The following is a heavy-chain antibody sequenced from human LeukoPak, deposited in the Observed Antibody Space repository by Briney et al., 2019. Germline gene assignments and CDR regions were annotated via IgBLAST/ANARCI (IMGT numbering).Heavy chain of an antibody. CDR2: IYYSGST. Sequence: SETLSLTCTVSGGSISSISYYWGWIRQPPGKGLEWIGTIYYSGSTYYNSSHKSRVTISVDTSKNQFSLKLSSVTAADTAVYYCARQYSRSSWFGPRGQGILVTVSS. CDR1: GGSISSISYY. J-gene: IGHJ5*02. CDR3: ARQYSRSSWFGP. V-gene: IGHV4-39*01. D-gene: IGHD6-6*01.